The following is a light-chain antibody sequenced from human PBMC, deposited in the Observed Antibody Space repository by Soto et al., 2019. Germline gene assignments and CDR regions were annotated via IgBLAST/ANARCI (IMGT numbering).Light chain of an antibody. CDR3: TSYAGNKVI. V-gene: IGLV2-8*01. Sequence: QSALTQPPSASGSPGQSVTISCTGTSSDVGGYDYVSWFQQHPGKAPKLMIYEVSKRPSGVPDRFSGSKSDNTASLTVSGLQAEDEADYYCTSYAGNKVIFGGGTKLTVL. CDR1: SSDVGGYDY. J-gene: IGLJ2*01. CDR2: EVS.